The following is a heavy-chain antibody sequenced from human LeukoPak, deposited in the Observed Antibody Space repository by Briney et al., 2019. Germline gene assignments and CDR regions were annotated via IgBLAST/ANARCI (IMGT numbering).Heavy chain of an antibody. D-gene: IGHD6-13*01. Sequence: LEWIGEINHSGSTNYHPSLKSRVTISVDTSKNQFSLKLSSVTAADTAVYYCARALGYSSDYWGQGTLVTVSS. CDR3: ARALGYSSDY. CDR2: INHSGST. V-gene: IGHV4-34*01. J-gene: IGHJ4*02.